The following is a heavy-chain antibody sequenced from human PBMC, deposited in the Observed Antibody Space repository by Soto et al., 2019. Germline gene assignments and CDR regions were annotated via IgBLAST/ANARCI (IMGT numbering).Heavy chain of an antibody. D-gene: IGHD1-20*01. CDR3: ARPPTPGILYYYYYMDV. J-gene: IGHJ6*03. CDR2: INSDGSST. V-gene: IGHV3-74*01. CDR1: GFTFSSYW. Sequence: GGSLRLSCAASGFTFSSYWMHWVRQAPGKGLVWVSRINSDGSSTSYADSVKGRFTISRDNAKNTLYLQMNSLRAEDTAVYYFARPPTPGILYYYYYMDVWGKGTTVTVSS.